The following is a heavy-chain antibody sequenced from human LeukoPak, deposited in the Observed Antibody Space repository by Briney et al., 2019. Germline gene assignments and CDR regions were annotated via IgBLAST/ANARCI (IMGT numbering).Heavy chain of an antibody. Sequence: SETLSLTCTVSGGSVSSGSYYWSWIRQPPGKGLEWIGYIYYSGSTNYNPSLKSRVTISVDTSKNQFSLKLSSVTAADTAVYYCARGQLRYFDWLLFGGDWFDPWGQGTLVTVSS. J-gene: IGHJ5*02. D-gene: IGHD3-9*01. CDR2: IYYSGST. CDR3: ARGQLRYFDWLLFGGDWFDP. V-gene: IGHV4-61*01. CDR1: GGSVSSGSYY.